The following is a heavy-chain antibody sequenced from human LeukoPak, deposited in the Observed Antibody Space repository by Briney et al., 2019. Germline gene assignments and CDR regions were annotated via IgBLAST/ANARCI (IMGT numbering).Heavy chain of an antibody. D-gene: IGHD3-22*01. CDR1: GFTFSSYE. J-gene: IGHJ4*02. Sequence: GGSLRLSCAASGFTFSSYEMNWVRQAPGKGLEWVSSISSSSSYIYYADSVKGRFTVSRDNAKNSLYLQMNSLRAEDTAVYYCARDYDSSGYNLWGQGTLVTVSS. V-gene: IGHV3-21*01. CDR3: ARDYDSSGYNL. CDR2: ISSSSSYI.